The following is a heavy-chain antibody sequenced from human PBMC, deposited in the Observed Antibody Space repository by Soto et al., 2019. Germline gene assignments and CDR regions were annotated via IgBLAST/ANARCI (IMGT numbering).Heavy chain of an antibody. CDR3: ARPTTDYGDYSWRNWYFDL. V-gene: IGHV3-30-3*01. Sequence: QVQLVESGGGVVQPGRSLRLSCAASGFTFSSYAMHWVRQAPGKGLEWVAVISYDGSNKYYADSVKGRFTISSDNCKNTLYLQMNRLRAEDTAVYYCARPTTDYGDYSWRNWYFDLWGRGTLVTVSS. D-gene: IGHD4-17*01. CDR2: ISYDGSNK. J-gene: IGHJ2*01. CDR1: GFTFSSYA.